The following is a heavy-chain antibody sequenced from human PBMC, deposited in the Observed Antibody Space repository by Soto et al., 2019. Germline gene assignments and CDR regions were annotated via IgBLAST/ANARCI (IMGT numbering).Heavy chain of an antibody. CDR2: ISYDGSNK. CDR3: ARDALPYDIEVYGMDV. J-gene: IGHJ6*02. Sequence: TWGSLRLSCAASGFTFSSYAMHWVRQAPGKGLEWVAVISYDGSNKYYADSVKGRFTISRDNSKNTLYLQMNSLRAEDTAVYYCARDALPYDIEVYGMDVWGQGTTVTVSS. CDR1: GFTFSSYA. D-gene: IGHD3-9*01. V-gene: IGHV3-30-3*01.